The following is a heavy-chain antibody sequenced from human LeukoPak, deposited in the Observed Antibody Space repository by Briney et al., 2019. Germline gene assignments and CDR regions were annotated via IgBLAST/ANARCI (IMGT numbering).Heavy chain of an antibody. J-gene: IGHJ6*03. V-gene: IGHV1-2*02. CDR2: INPNSGGT. Sequence: ASVKVSCKTSGYTCTGYYTHWVRQAPGQGLEWRVWINPNSGGTNYAQKFQGRVTMTRDTAISTAYMELSRLRSDDTAVYYCARDSASATHFLEWLLPMDVWGKGTTVTVSS. D-gene: IGHD3-3*01. CDR1: GYTCTGYY. CDR3: ARDSASATHFLEWLLPMDV.